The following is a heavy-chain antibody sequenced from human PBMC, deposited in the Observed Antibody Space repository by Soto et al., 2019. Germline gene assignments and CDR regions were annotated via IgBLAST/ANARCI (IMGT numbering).Heavy chain of an antibody. Sequence: SETLSLTCNVSAGSISSYYWSWIRQPPGKGLEWIGYIYYGGSTNFSPSLKNRVTISVDTSKKQFSLKLSSVTAADTAVYYCARGRYYFDYWGQGTLVTVSS. J-gene: IGHJ4*02. CDR1: AGSISSYY. CDR2: IYYGGST. V-gene: IGHV4-59*01. CDR3: ARGRYYFDY.